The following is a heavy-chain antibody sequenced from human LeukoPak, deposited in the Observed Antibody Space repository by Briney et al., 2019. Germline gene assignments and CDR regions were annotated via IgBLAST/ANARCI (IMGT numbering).Heavy chain of an antibody. D-gene: IGHD6-19*01. V-gene: IGHV3-23*01. Sequence: GGSLRLSCVASGFTFTKCAMSWIRQAPGKGVEWVAIITATGDTAYYADSGKGRFTISRDNSRNTVYMQMDSLRAEDTAIYYCAGDRNSDWYSPLDYWGQGSQVTVSP. CDR3: AGDRNSDWYSPLDY. J-gene: IGHJ4*02. CDR1: GFTFTKCA. CDR2: ITATGDTA.